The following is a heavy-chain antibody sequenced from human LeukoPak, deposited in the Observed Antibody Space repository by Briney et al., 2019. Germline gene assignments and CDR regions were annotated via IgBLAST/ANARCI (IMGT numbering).Heavy chain of an antibody. J-gene: IGHJ3*02. CDR2: IYYSGST. D-gene: IGHD3-10*01. CDR3: ARELANYYGSGSYYLDAFDI. Sequence: SETLSLTCTVSGGSISSSSYYWGWIRQPPGKGLEWIGSIYYSGSTYYNPSLKSRVTISVDTSKNQFSLKLSSVTAADTAVYYCARELANYYGSGSYYLDAFDIWGQGTMVTVSS. CDR1: GGSISSSSYY. V-gene: IGHV4-39*07.